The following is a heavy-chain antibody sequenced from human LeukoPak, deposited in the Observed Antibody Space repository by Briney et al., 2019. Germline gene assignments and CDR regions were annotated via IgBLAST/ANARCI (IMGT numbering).Heavy chain of an antibody. Sequence: PGGSLRLSCAASGFTFSSYWMSWVRQAPGKGLEWVANIKQDGSEKYYVDSVKGRFTISRDNSKNTLYLQMNSLRAEDTAVYYCARGQTKVITVLNYWGQGTLVTVSS. V-gene: IGHV3-7*01. D-gene: IGHD2/OR15-2a*01. CDR3: ARGQTKVITVLNY. CDR2: IKQDGSEK. CDR1: GFTFSSYW. J-gene: IGHJ4*02.